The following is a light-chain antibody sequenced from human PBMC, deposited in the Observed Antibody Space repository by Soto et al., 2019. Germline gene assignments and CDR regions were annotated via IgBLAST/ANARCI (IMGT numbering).Light chain of an antibody. CDR3: CSYAGGSTYV. J-gene: IGLJ1*01. Sequence: QYVVTQTASESGSLALSITISCTGTSSDVGSYNLVSWYQQHPGKAPKLMIYEGSKRPSGVSNRFSGSKSGNTASLTISGLHAEDEADYYCCSYAGGSTYVFGTGTSVTVL. CDR1: SSDVGSYNL. V-gene: IGLV2-23*01. CDR2: EGS.